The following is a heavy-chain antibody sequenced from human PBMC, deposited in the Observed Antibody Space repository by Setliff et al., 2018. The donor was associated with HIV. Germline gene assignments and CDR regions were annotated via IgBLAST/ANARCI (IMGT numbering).Heavy chain of an antibody. V-gene: IGHV5-10-1*01. CDR3: VRYIGAAAGYIDH. J-gene: IGHJ4*02. Sequence: PGKSLKISCKGSGYSFTSYWISWVRQMPGKGLEWMGRIDPSNSNTNYSPSFQGHVTISADKSISTAYLQWSSLKTSDTAMYYCVRYIGAAAGYIDHWGQGTLVTVSS. D-gene: IGHD6-25*01. CDR2: IDPSNSNT. CDR1: GYSFTSYW.